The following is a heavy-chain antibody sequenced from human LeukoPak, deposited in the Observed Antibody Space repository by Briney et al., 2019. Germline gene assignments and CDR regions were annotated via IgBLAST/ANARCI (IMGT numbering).Heavy chain of an antibody. D-gene: IGHD3-3*01. CDR2: ISGSGGST. CDR1: GFTFSSYA. V-gene: IGHV3-23*01. J-gene: IGHJ6*02. Sequence: GASLRLSCAASGFTFSSYALSWVRQAPGKGLEWVSAISGSGGSTYYADSVKGRFTISRDNSKNTLYLQMNSLRAEDTAVYYCVKEARYYDFWSGPPHYYYGMDVWGQGTRVTVSS. CDR3: VKEARYYDFWSGPPHYYYGMDV.